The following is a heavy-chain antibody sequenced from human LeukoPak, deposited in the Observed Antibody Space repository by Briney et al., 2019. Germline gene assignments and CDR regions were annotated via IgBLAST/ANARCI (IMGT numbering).Heavy chain of an antibody. CDR3: ASHAQNYYDSSGYYPPGGYYFDY. CDR2: ISGSGGST. V-gene: IGHV3-23*01. D-gene: IGHD3-22*01. J-gene: IGHJ4*02. CDR1: GFTFSSYA. Sequence: TGGSLRLSCAASGFTFSSYAMSWVRQAPGKGLEWVSAISGSGGSTYYADSVKGRFTISRDNSKNTLYLQMNSLRAEDTAVYYCASHAQNYYDSSGYYPPGGYYFDYWGQGTLVTVSS.